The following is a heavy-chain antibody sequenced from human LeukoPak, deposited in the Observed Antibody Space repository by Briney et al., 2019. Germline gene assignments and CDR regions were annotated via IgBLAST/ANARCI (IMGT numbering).Heavy chain of an antibody. V-gene: IGHV3-21*01. J-gene: IGHJ4*02. CDR1: GFIFNNNT. CDR2: ISRTSTYI. Sequence: GGSLRLSCAASGFIFNNNTMNWVRQAPGKGLEWVASISRTSTYIYYADLVKGRFTVSRDNAKNSLYLQMNSLTADDTALYYCASSRYYYDTSTYYYIHYFDYWGQGALVTVSS. CDR3: ASSRYYYDTSTYYYIHYFDY. D-gene: IGHD3-22*01.